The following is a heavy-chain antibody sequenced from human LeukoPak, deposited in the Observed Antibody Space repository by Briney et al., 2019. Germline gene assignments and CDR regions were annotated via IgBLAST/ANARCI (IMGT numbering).Heavy chain of an antibody. CDR1: GFTFSSYG. D-gene: IGHD2-8*01. CDR2: ISYEGSDE. Sequence: PGGSLRLSCAASGFTFSSYGMHWVRQTPGKGLEWVSIISYEGSDEYDADSVKGRFTISRDNAKNTENLHMNTLRVEDTGLYYCTRDSGGDTKGYPSRWGQGTLVTVCS. CDR3: TRDSGGDTKGYPSR. J-gene: IGHJ4*02. V-gene: IGHV3-30*03.